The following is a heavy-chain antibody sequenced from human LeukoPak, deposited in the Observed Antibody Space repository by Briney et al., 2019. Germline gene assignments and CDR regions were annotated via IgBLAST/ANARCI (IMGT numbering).Heavy chain of an antibody. V-gene: IGHV4-4*07. Sequence: SETLSLTCTVSGGSISSYYWSWIRQPAGKGLEWIGRIYTSGSTNYNPSLKSRVTISVDKSKKQFSLKLSSVTAADTAVYYCARVQYVVVPAANYYYYYYMDVWGKGTTVTVSS. D-gene: IGHD2-2*01. CDR2: IYTSGST. CDR3: ARVQYVVVPAANYYYYYYMDV. CDR1: GGSISSYY. J-gene: IGHJ6*03.